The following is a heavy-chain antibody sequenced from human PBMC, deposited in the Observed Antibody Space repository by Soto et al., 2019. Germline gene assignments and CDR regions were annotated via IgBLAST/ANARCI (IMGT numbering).Heavy chain of an antibody. J-gene: IGHJ4*02. Sequence: SETLSLTCTVSGGSISSGDYYWSWIRHPPGKGLEWIGYIYYSGSTYYNPSLKSRVTISVDTSKNQFSLKLSSVTAADTAVYYCARGLAFWSGYYYFDYWGQGTLVTVSS. D-gene: IGHD3-3*01. V-gene: IGHV4-30-4*01. CDR3: ARGLAFWSGYYYFDY. CDR2: IYYSGST. CDR1: GGSISSGDYY.